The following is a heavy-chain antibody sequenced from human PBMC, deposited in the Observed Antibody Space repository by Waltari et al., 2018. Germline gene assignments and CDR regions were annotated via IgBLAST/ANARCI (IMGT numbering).Heavy chain of an antibody. CDR2: SHGRGKT. D-gene: IGHD2-15*01. CDR3: ARDRGRGLYLDS. V-gene: IGHV4-4*02. Sequence: QVQLQESGPGLVKPSGTLSLTCAVSGDSVSSAYWWSWVRQPQGKGLELIGQSHGRGKTHYHPCLGSRVTVSMDTSNNQFTLKVTSATAADTGVYYCARDRGRGLYLDSWGQGTQVTVSP. J-gene: IGHJ4*02. CDR1: GDSVSSAYW.